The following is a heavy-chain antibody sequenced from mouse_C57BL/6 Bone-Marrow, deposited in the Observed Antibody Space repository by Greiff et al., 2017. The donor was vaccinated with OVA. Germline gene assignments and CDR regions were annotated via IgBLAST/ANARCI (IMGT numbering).Heavy chain of an antibody. Sequence: VQLQQSGAELVRPGTSVKVSCKASGYAFTNYLIEWVKQRPGQGLEWIGVINPGSGGTNYNEKFKGKATLTADKSSSTAYMQLSSLTSEDSAVYFCASSGFIYYDYEGFAYWGQGTLVTVSA. CDR2: INPGSGGT. V-gene: IGHV1-54*01. CDR3: ASSGFIYYDYEGFAY. J-gene: IGHJ3*01. D-gene: IGHD2-4*01. CDR1: GYAFTNYL.